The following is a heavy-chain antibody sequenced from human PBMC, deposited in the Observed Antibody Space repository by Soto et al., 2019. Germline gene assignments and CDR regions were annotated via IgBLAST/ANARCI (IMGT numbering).Heavy chain of an antibody. CDR3: ARGGGRSTMVRGDY. V-gene: IGHV4-34*01. CDR2: INHSGST. J-gene: IGHJ4*02. Sequence: SETLSLTCAVYGGSFSGYYWSWIRQPPGKGLEWIGEINHSGSTNYNPSLKSRVTISVDTSKNQFSLKLSSVTAADTAVYYRARGGGRSTMVRGDYWGQGTLVTVSS. CDR1: GGSFSGYY. D-gene: IGHD3-10*01.